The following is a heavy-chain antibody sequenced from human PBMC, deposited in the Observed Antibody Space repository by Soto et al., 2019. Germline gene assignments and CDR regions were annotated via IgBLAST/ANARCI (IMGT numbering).Heavy chain of an antibody. CDR3: ARHAEWEDFWSGYYWFDP. Sequence: SETLSLTCTVSGGSISSYYWSWIRQPPGKGLEWIGYIYYSGSTNYNPSLKSRVTISVDTSKNQFSLKLSSVTAADTAVYYCARHAEWEDFWSGYYWFDPWGQGTLVTVSS. CDR1: GGSISSYY. CDR2: IYYSGST. D-gene: IGHD3-3*01. J-gene: IGHJ5*02. V-gene: IGHV4-59*08.